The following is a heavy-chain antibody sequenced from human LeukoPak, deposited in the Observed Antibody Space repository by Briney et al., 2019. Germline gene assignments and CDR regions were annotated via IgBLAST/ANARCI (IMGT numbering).Heavy chain of an antibody. CDR3: ARYRGLYEGYYYYYGMDV. D-gene: IGHD2-8*01. CDR1: GGSISSYY. Sequence: PSETLSLTCTVSGGSISSYYRSWIRQPPGKGLEWIGYIYYSGSTNYNPSLKSRVTISVDTSKNQFSLKPSSVTAADTAVYYCARYRGLYEGYYYYYGMDVWGQGTTVTVSS. V-gene: IGHV4-59*01. J-gene: IGHJ6*02. CDR2: IYYSGST.